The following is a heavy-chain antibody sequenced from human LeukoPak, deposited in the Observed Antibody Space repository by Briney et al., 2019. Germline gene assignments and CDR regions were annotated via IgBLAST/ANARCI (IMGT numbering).Heavy chain of an antibody. CDR1: GFSLSNARMG. CDR2: IFSNDEK. D-gene: IGHD3-9*01. J-gene: IGHJ3*02. Sequence: SGPTLVKPTETLTLTCTVSGFSLSNARMGVSRIRQPPGKALEWLAHIFSNDEKSYSTSLKSRLTISKDTSKSQVVLTMTNMDPVDTATYYCARGYYDILTGSLAFDIWGQGTMVTVSS. CDR3: ARGYYDILTGSLAFDI. V-gene: IGHV2-26*01.